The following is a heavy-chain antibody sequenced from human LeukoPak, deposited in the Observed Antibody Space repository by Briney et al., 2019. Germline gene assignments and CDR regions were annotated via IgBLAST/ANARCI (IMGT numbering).Heavy chain of an antibody. CDR1: GFTFSSYA. V-gene: IGHV3-15*01. CDR3: VTGGHWFDH. J-gene: IGHJ5*02. CDR2: IKPTAGGATT. Sequence: GGSLRLSCAASGFTFSSYAMSWVRQAPGKGLEWVGRIKPTAGGATTDYAAPVKGRVTVSRDDSKNTLYLQMNSLKNEDTATYYCVTGGHWFDHWGQGTLLIVSS.